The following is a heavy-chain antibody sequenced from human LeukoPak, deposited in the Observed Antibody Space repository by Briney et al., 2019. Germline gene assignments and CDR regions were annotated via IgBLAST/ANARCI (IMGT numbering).Heavy chain of an antibody. J-gene: IGHJ3*01. CDR3: ARDSFIDYDDSMEAFDL. Sequence: PGGSLRLSCVASGFAFRSYNMNWVRQAPGKGLEWVSSISSSATHIYYADSVKGRFTISRDNAKSSLSLQMNSLGAEDTALYYCARDSFIDYDDSMEAFDLWGQGTLVTVSS. CDR1: GFAFRSYN. D-gene: IGHD4-17*01. CDR2: ISSSATHI. V-gene: IGHV3-21*01.